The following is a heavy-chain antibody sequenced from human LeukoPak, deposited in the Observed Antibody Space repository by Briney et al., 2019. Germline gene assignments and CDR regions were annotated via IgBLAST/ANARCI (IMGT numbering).Heavy chain of an antibody. CDR3: ARGQAVYYYYGMDV. V-gene: IGHV4-34*01. CDR1: GGSFRGYY. Sequence: SETLSLTCAVYGGSFRGYYWSWIRQPPGKGLEWIGEINHSGSTNYNPSLKSRVTISVDTSKNQFSLKLSSVTAADTAVYYCARGQAVYYYYGMDVWGQGTTVTVSS. CDR2: INHSGST. J-gene: IGHJ6*02.